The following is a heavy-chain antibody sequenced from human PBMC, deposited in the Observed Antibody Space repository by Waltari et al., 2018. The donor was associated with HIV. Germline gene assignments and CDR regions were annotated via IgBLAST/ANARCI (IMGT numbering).Heavy chain of an antibody. D-gene: IGHD3-3*01. V-gene: IGHV3-30*02. J-gene: IGHJ6*02. Sequence: QVQLVESGGGVVQPGGSLRLSCAASEFTFSSYGMHWVQAPGKGLEGVGVIRHDGSNKDYADSVKGRFTITRDNPKNTLYLQMNSLRAEDTAMYYCAKELRFLSRYFGMDVWGQGTTVTVSS. CDR2: IRHDGSNK. CDR1: EFTFSSYG. CDR3: AKELRFLSRYFGMDV.